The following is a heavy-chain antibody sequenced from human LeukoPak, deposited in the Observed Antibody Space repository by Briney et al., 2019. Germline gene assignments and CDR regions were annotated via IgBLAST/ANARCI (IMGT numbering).Heavy chain of an antibody. CDR1: GGSFSGYY. CDR2: INHSGST. CDR3: GRSRRPLRYCSSTSCPSLGYFGL. Sequence: SETLSLTCAVYGGSFSGYYWSWIRQPPGKGLEWIGEINHSGSTNYNPSLKSRVTISVDTSKNQFSLKLSSVTAADTAVYYCGRSRRPLRYCSSTSCPSLGYFGLWGRGTLATVSS. V-gene: IGHV4-34*01. D-gene: IGHD2-2*01. J-gene: IGHJ2*01.